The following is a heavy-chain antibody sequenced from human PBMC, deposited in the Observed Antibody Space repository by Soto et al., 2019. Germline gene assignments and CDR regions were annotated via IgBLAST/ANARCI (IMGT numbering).Heavy chain of an antibody. CDR1: GYSISSGYY. V-gene: IGHV4-38-2*02. D-gene: IGHD5-12*01. CDR2: IYHSGST. CDR3: ARDLGGVEMATIPYYYYYYGMDV. J-gene: IGHJ6*02. Sequence: PSDTLSLTCAISGYSISSGYYWGWIRQPPGKGLEWIGSIYHSGSTYYNPSLKSRVTISVDTSKNQFSLKLSSVTAADTAVYYCARDLGGVEMATIPYYYYYYGMDVWGQGTTVT.